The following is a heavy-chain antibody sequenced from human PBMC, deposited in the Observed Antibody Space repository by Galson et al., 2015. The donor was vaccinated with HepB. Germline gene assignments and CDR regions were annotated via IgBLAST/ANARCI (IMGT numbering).Heavy chain of an antibody. D-gene: IGHD2-21*01. CDR1: GGSISSYY. Sequence: TLSLTCTVSGGSISSYYWSWIRQPPGKGLEWIGYIYYSGSTNYNPSLKSRVTISVDTSKNQFSLKLSSVTAADTAVYYCARLWGSADAFDIWGQGTMVTVSS. J-gene: IGHJ3*02. V-gene: IGHV4-59*08. CDR3: ARLWGSADAFDI. CDR2: IYYSGST.